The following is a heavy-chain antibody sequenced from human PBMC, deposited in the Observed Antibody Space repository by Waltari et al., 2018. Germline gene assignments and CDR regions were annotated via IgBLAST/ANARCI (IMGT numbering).Heavy chain of an antibody. Sequence: EVQLVESGGGLVQPGGSLRLSFAATGFTLSDYWMSGVAQAPGKGPEWWANIKKDGGEEYYVYSVRGRCTISRDNAKNSLYLQMNSLRPEDTAVYYCARDQWFGFDIWGQGTMVTVSS. CDR3: ARDQWFGFDI. CDR1: GFTLSDYW. D-gene: IGHD3-22*01. J-gene: IGHJ3*02. CDR2: IKKDGGEE. V-gene: IGHV3-7*01.